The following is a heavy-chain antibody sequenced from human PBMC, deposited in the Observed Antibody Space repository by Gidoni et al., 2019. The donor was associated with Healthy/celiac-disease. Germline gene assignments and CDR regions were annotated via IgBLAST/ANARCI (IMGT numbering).Heavy chain of an antibody. CDR3: ASDRPRYYDSSGYSHPFDI. CDR1: GGSISSSSYY. V-gene: IGHV4-39*01. Sequence: QLQLQESGPGLVKPSETLSLPCTVSGGSISSSSYYWGWLRQPPGKGLEWIGSIYYSGSTYYNPSLKSRVTISVDTSKNQFSLKLSSVTAADTAVYYCASDRPRYYDSSGYSHPFDIWGQGTMVTVSS. D-gene: IGHD3-22*01. J-gene: IGHJ3*02. CDR2: IYYSGST.